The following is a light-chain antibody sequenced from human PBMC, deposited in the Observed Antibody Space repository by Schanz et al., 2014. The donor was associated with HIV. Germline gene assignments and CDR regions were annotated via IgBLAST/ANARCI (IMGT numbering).Light chain of an antibody. J-gene: IGKJ2*01. CDR2: AAS. CDR1: QGISNY. V-gene: IGKV1-27*01. CDR3: LQYNDDVYT. Sequence: DIQMTQSPSSLSASVGDRVTITCRASQGISNYLAWYQQKPGKVPKLLIYAASTLQSGVPSRFSGSGSGTEFTPTISSLQPGDFDTYYCLQYNDDVYTFGQGTKLEIK.